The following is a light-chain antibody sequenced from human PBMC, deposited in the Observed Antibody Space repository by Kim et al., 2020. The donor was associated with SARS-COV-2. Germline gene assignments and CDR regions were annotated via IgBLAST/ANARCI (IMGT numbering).Light chain of an antibody. CDR3: ASWDDSLNGWV. V-gene: IGLV1-44*01. CDR2: NNN. J-gene: IGLJ3*02. CDR1: RSSIGSNP. Sequence: GQRVTISCSGNRSSIGSNPVNWYPHLPGTAPRLLIYNNNRRPSGVPDRFSGSKSGTSASLAISGLQSEDDADYYCASWDDSLNGWVFGGGTKLTVL.